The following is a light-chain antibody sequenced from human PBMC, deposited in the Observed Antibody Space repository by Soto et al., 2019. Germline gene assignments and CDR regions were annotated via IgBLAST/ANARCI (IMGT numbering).Light chain of an antibody. CDR1: QVISSW. CDR3: QQYNTYSSLT. V-gene: IGKV1-5*01. J-gene: IGKJ4*01. Sequence: DIQMTQAPSTLSTSVGDRVTITCRVRQVISSWLAWYQQKLGRAPRLLIYDASSLESGVPSRFSGSGYGTEFTLTISSLQPDDFATYYCQQYNTYSSLTFGGGTKVDIK. CDR2: DAS.